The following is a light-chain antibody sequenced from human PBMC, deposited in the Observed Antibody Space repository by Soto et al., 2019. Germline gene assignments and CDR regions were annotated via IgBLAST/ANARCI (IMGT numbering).Light chain of an antibody. CDR2: DVS. CDR1: SSDVGAYNY. V-gene: IGLV2-11*01. J-gene: IGLJ1*01. Sequence: QSVLTQPRSVSGSPGQSVTISCTGTSSDVGAYNYVSWYQQYPAKAPNLMIYDVSKRPSGVPDRFSGSKSGNTASLTISGLQAEVEGDYYCCSYTNSAYVFGTGTKVTVL. CDR3: CSYTNSAYV.